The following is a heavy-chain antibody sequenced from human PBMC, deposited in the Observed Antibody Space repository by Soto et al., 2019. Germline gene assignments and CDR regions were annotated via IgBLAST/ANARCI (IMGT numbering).Heavy chain of an antibody. V-gene: IGHV1-46*01. CDR3: ARYDYNGYYFDY. J-gene: IGHJ4*02. Sequence: QVQLVQSGAEVKKPGASVKVSCKASGYTFSTYYMHSVRQAPGQGYEWMGIINPSGGSTTYAQKFQGRVTMTRDTSTTTVYMELSSLKSEDTAVYYCARYDYNGYYFDYWGQGTLVTVSS. CDR1: GYTFSTYY. CDR2: INPSGGST. D-gene: IGHD4-4*01.